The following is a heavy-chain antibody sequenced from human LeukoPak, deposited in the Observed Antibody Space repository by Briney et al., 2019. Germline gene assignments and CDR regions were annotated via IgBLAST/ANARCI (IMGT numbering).Heavy chain of an antibody. Sequence: GGSLRLSCAASGFPFGSYGMHWVRQAPGKGLEWVAYIRYDAGNISHADSVKGRFTISRDNSKNTLYLQMNSLRVEDRAVYFCAKTAAGSSYYFDYWGQGTLVTVSS. D-gene: IGHD6-13*01. J-gene: IGHJ4*02. CDR3: AKTAAGSSYYFDY. CDR1: GFPFGSYG. V-gene: IGHV3-30*02. CDR2: IRYDAGNI.